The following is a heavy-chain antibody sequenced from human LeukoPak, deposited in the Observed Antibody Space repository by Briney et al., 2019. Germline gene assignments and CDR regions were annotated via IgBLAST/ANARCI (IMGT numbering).Heavy chain of an antibody. J-gene: IGHJ4*02. D-gene: IGHD1-1*01. V-gene: IGHV3-23*01. CDR1: GFAFSSYA. Sequence: PGGSLRLSCAASGFAFSSYAMGWVRQAPGKGLEWVSSISGSTSSTYYADSVKGRFTISRDNSKTTLYLQMNSLRAEDTAVYYCARNVDLDYWAREPWSPSPQ. CDR2: ISGSTSST. CDR3: ARNVDLDY.